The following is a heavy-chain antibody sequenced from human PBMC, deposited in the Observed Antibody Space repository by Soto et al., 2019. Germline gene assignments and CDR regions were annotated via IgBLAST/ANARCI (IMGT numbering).Heavy chain of an antibody. D-gene: IGHD6-19*01. CDR3: ARDRVANSSGWLPTDY. CDR1: GFTFSSYS. Sequence: GGSLRLSCAASGFTFSSYSMNWVRQAPGKGLEWVSYISSATTTIYYADSVKGRFTISRDNAKHSLYLQMNSLRADDTAVYYCARDRVANSSGWLPTDYWGQGTLVTVSS. V-gene: IGHV3-48*01. CDR2: ISSATTTI. J-gene: IGHJ4*02.